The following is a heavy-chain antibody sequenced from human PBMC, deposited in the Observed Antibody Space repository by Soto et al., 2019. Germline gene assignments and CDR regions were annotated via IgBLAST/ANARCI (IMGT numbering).Heavy chain of an antibody. CDR1: GGSISSYY. J-gene: IGHJ6*02. D-gene: IGHD4-17*01. Sequence: QVQLQESGPGLVKPSETLSLTCTVSGGSISSYYWSWIRQPPGKGLEWMGYIYYSGRTNYNPSLKSRVTISVDTSKNQFSLKLSSVTAADTAVYYCARVGPHTVTNHYYYYYGMDVWGQGTTVTVSS. CDR2: IYYSGRT. CDR3: ARVGPHTVTNHYYYYYGMDV. V-gene: IGHV4-59*01.